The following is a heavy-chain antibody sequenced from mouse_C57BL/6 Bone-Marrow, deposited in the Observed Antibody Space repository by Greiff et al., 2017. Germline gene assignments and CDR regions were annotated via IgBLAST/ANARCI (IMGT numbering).Heavy chain of an antibody. V-gene: IGHV1-64*01. Sequence: QVQLQQPGAELVKPGASVKLSCKASGYTFTSYWMHWVKQRPGQGLEWIGMIPPNSGSTNYNEKFKIKATLTVDKSSRTAYMQLSSLTSEDSAVYYCARDGSSYWYFDVWGTGTTVTVSS. J-gene: IGHJ1*03. CDR3: ARDGSSYWYFDV. D-gene: IGHD1-1*01. CDR1: GYTFTSYW. CDR2: IPPNSGST.